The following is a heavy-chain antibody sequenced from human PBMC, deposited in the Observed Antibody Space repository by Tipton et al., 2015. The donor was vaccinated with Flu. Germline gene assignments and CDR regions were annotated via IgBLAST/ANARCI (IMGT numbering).Heavy chain of an antibody. V-gene: IGHV4-39*07. J-gene: IGHJ5*02. CDR3: VRVKTFDFIPNFFDP. CDR2: SHFTGGG. CDR1: DGSVSSSLYY. D-gene: IGHD3-9*01. Sequence: TLSLTCTVSDGSVSSSLYYWGWIRQPPGKTLEWIGHSHFTGGGSYSPSLKSRVTLSQDTSQNQFSLVLTSVTAADTAVYYCVRVKTFDFIPNFFDPWGPGTLVLVSS.